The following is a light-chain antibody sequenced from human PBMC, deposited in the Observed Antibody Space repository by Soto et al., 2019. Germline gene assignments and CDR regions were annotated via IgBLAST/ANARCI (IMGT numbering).Light chain of an antibody. J-gene: IGLJ1*01. CDR3: ISYTDRQSYL. V-gene: IGLV2-14*03. Sequence: SALTQPASVSGSPGQSITISCSGTSSDIASYDHVAWYQQFPGKSPKLIIYAVSDRPSGVSDRFSGSKSGISASLTISGLQTEDEADYYCISYTDRQSYLFGTGTKVTVL. CDR2: AVS. CDR1: SSDIASYDH.